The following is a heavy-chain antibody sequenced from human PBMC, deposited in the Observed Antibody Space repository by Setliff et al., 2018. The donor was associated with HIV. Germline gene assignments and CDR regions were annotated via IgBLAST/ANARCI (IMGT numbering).Heavy chain of an antibody. CDR1: GYTFTNYD. CDR3: ASDWGFEHGFYI. V-gene: IGHV1-8*02. D-gene: IGHD7-27*01. Sequence: ASVKVSCKASGYTFTNYDLNWVRQASGQGLEWMGWMNPNSGNTGYAQKFQGRLAMTRNTSIDTAYMELSSLTSEDTPVYYCASDWGFEHGFYIWGQGTMVTVSS. J-gene: IGHJ3*02. CDR2: MNPNSGNT.